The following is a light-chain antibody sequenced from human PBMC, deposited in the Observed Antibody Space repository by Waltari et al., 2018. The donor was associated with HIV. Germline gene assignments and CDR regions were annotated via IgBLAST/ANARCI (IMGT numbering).Light chain of an antibody. Sequence: SYELTQSPSVSVSPGQTASITCSGDKLGDKYACWYQQKPGQSPVLVIYEDSKRPSGIPERFSGSNSGNTVTLTISGTQAMDEADYYCQAWDTTTVVFGGGTKLTVL. V-gene: IGLV3-1*01. CDR3: QAWDTTTVV. CDR2: EDS. J-gene: IGLJ2*01. CDR1: KLGDKY.